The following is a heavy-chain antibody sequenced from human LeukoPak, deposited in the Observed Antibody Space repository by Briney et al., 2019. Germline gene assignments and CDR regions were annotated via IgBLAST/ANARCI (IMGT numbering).Heavy chain of an antibody. CDR3: ASVVATGGY. Sequence: ASVKVSCKASGYTFTSYGISWLRQAPGQGLEWLGWISGYNGNTNYAQKFQGRVTMTTDTPTSTAYMDLRSLKSDDTAVYYCASVVATGGYWGQGTLVTVSS. D-gene: IGHD5-12*01. CDR1: GYTFTSYG. V-gene: IGHV1-18*01. J-gene: IGHJ4*02. CDR2: ISGYNGNT.